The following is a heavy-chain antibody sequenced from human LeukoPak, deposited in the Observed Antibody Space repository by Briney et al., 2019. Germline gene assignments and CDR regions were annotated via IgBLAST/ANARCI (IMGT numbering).Heavy chain of an antibody. J-gene: IGHJ2*01. CDR3: ARGRLGGWRPNPWYFDL. Sequence: NASETLSLTCAVYGGSFSGYYWSWIRQPPGKGLEWIGEINHSGSTNYNPSLKSRVTISVDTSKNQFSLKLSSVTAADTAVYYCARGRLGGWRPNPWYFDLWGRGTLVTVSS. CDR1: GGSFSGYY. V-gene: IGHV4-34*01. D-gene: IGHD6-19*01. CDR2: INHSGST.